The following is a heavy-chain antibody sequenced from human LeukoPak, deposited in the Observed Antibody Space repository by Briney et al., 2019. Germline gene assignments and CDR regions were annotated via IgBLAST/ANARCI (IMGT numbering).Heavy chain of an antibody. D-gene: IGHD2-15*01. CDR1: GDSISTISSY. CDR3: ARHHMYCTGGNCYSVDFFDY. J-gene: IGHJ4*02. V-gene: IGHV4-39*01. Sequence: PSETLPLTCTVSGDSISTISSYWGWIRQPPEKGLEWIGSVSYSGSTFYNSSLKSRLTMSVDTSKNQFSLKLSSVTAADTAVYYCARHHMYCTGGNCYSVDFFDYWGQGTLVTVSS. CDR2: VSYSGST.